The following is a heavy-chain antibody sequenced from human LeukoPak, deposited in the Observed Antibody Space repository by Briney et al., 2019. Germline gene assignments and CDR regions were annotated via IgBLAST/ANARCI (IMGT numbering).Heavy chain of an antibody. D-gene: IGHD5-24*01. J-gene: IGHJ4*02. V-gene: IGHV3-21*01. Sequence: GGSLRLSCAASGFTFSSYSRNWVRQAPGKGLEWVSSISSSSYIYYADSVKGRFTISRDNAKNSLYLQMNSLRAEDTAVYYYARDMAAEMATITSVDYWGQGTLVTVSS. CDR1: GFTFSSYS. CDR3: ARDMAAEMATITSVDY. CDR2: ISSSSYI.